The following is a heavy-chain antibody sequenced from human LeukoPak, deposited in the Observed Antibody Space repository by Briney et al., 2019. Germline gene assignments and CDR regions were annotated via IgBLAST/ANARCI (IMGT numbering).Heavy chain of an antibody. CDR2: ISSSSSYI. J-gene: IGHJ6*03. Sequence: GSLRLSCAASGFTFSSYSMNWVRQAPGKGLEWVSSISSSSSYIYYADSVKGRFTISRDNAKNSLYLQMNSLRAEDTAVYYCARSGLEWLLSYYYYYMDVWGKGTTVTVSS. CDR3: ARSGLEWLLSYYYYYMDV. CDR1: GFTFSSYS. V-gene: IGHV3-21*01. D-gene: IGHD3-3*01.